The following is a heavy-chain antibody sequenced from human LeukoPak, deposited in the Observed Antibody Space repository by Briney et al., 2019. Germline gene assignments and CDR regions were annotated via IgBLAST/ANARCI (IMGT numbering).Heavy chain of an antibody. CDR1: GGSISSSSYY. CDR3: ASLRFLEWLHNWFDP. D-gene: IGHD3-3*01. V-gene: IGHV4-39*01. J-gene: IGHJ5*02. Sequence: PSETLPLTCTVSGGSISSSSYYWGWIRQPPGKGLEWIGSIYYSGSTYYNPSLKSRVTISVDTSKNQFSLKLSSVTAADTAVYYCASLRFLEWLHNWFDPWGQGTLVTVSS. CDR2: IYYSGST.